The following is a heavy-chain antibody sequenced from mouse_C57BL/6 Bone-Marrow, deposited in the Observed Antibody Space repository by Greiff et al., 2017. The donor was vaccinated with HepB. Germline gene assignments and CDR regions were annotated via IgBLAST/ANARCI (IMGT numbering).Heavy chain of an antibody. CDR1: GFSLTSYG. CDR3: ARVTTVVAKDYAMDY. Sequence: VQRVESGPGLVQPSQSLSITCTVSGFSLTSYGVHWVRQSPGKGLEWLGVIWSGGSTDYNAAFISRLSISKDNSKSQVFFKMNSLQADDTAIYYCARVTTVVAKDYAMDYWGQGTSVTVSS. V-gene: IGHV2-2*01. D-gene: IGHD1-1*01. CDR2: IWSGGST. J-gene: IGHJ4*01.